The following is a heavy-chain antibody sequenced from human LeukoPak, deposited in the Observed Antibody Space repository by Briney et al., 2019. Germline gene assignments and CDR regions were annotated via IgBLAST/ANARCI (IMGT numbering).Heavy chain of an antibody. J-gene: IGHJ4*02. V-gene: IGHV4-59*01. CDR2: IYYSGST. CDR1: GGSISSYY. CDR3: ARTPSEYYDFWSGYYTYFDY. D-gene: IGHD3-3*01. Sequence: SGTLSLTCTVSGGSISSYYWSWIRQPPGKGLEWIGYIYYSGSTNYNPSLKSRVTISVDTSKNQFSLKLSSVTAADTAVYYCARTPSEYYDFWSGYYTYFDYWGQGTLVTVSS.